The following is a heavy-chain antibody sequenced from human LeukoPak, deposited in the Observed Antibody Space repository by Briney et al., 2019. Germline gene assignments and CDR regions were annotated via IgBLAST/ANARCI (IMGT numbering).Heavy chain of an antibody. J-gene: IGHJ4*02. D-gene: IGHD3-22*01. CDR1: GFTFSNDA. CDR2: ISAGGTP. Sequence: GGSLRLSCAASGFTFSNDALAWVRLASGKGLEWVSSISAGGTPYYADSVKGRFTISRDNSKNTLYLQMNSLRAEDTAVYYCAKDWVGGSGYYYRPPSFDYWGQGTLVTVSS. V-gene: IGHV3-23*01. CDR3: AKDWVGGSGYYYRPPSFDY.